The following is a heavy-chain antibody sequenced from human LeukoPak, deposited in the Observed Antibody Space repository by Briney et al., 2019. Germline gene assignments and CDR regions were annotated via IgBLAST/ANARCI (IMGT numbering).Heavy chain of an antibody. CDR3: ARARRGSGSYSDY. V-gene: IGHV1-69*02. D-gene: IGHD3-10*01. Sequence: SVKVSCKASGGTFSSYTISWVRQAPGQGLEWMGRIIPILGIANYAQKFQGRVTITADKSTSTAYMELSSLKSEDTAVYYCARARRGSGSYSDYWGQGTLVTVSS. J-gene: IGHJ4*02. CDR1: GGTFSSYT. CDR2: IIPILGIA.